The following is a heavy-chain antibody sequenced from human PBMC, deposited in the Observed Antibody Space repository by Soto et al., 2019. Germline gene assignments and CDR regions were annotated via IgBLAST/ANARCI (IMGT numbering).Heavy chain of an antibody. CDR3: ARDITATPTRWFDP. V-gene: IGHV1-18*04. CDR1: GYTFTRFD. Sequence: QARLVQSGAEVRKPGASVKVSCKDSGYTFTRFDISWVRQAPGQGLAWMGLISGENGKTIYAQKFQGRVTMTTDTTTRKAYMELRSLRSDDTAVYYCARDITATPTRWFDPWGQGTLVTVSS. J-gene: IGHJ5*02. CDR2: ISGENGKT. D-gene: IGHD6-13*01.